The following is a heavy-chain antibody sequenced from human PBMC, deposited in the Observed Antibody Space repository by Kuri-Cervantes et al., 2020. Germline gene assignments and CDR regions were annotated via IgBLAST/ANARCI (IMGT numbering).Heavy chain of an antibody. CDR3: ARGRITMVQDQYWFDP. Sequence: SVKVSCKASVGTFSSYAISWVRQAPGQGLEWMGGIIPIFGTANYAQKFQGRVTITADESTSTAYMELSSLRSEDTAVYYCARGRITMVQDQYWFDPWGQGTLVTVSS. CDR1: VGTFSSYA. J-gene: IGHJ5*02. CDR2: IIPIFGTA. D-gene: IGHD3-10*01. V-gene: IGHV1-69*13.